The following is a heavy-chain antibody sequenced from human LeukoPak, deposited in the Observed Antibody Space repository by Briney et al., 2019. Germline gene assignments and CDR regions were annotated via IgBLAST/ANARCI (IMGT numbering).Heavy chain of an antibody. D-gene: IGHD6-19*01. CDR2: IRSSGSTI. J-gene: IGHJ4*02. CDR1: GFTFSSYE. V-gene: IGHV3-48*03. CDR3: ARDFGAGTSSLPWTIDY. Sequence: GGSLRLSCAASGFTFSSYEMNWVRQAPGKGLEWVSYIRSSGSTIYYADSVKGRFTISRDNAKNSLYLQMNSLRAEDTAVYYCARDFGAGTSSLPWTIDYWGQGTLVTVSS.